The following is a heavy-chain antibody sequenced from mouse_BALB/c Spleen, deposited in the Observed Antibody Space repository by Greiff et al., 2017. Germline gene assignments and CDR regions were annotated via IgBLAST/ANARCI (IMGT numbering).Heavy chain of an antibody. V-gene: IGHV5-4*02. J-gene: IGHJ2*01. Sequence: EVQVVESGGGLVKPGGSLKLSCAASGFTFSDYYMYWVRQTPEKRLEWVATISDGGSYTYYPDSVKGRFTISRDNAKNNLYLQMSSLKSEDTAMYYCARRSFDYWGQGTTLTVSS. CDR3: ARRSFDY. CDR2: ISDGGSYT. CDR1: GFTFSDYY.